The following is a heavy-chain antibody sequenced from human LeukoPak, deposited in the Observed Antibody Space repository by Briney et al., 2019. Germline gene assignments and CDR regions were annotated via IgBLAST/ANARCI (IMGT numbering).Heavy chain of an antibody. CDR2: IIPILGIA. J-gene: IGHJ4*02. CDR1: GGTFSSYA. CDR3: TRELEWVRGVKKTYYFDY. D-gene: IGHD3-10*01. Sequence: SVKVSCKASGGTFSSYAISWVRQAPGQGLEWMGRIIPILGIANYAQKFQGRVTITADKSTSTAYMELSSLRSEDTAVYYCTRELEWVRGVKKTYYFDYWGQGTLVTVSS. V-gene: IGHV1-69*04.